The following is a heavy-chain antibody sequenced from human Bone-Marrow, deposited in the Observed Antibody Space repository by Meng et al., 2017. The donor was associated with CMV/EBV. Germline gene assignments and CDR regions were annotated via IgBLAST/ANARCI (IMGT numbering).Heavy chain of an antibody. CDR1: GFTFHEYG. CDR3: ARPITGGDALDI. CDR2: INWNGDNT. Sequence: GGALKIFWGASGFTFHEYGMSWVRPATGKGLEWVSGINWNGDNTGYAESVKGRFTISRDNAKNSLYLQMNSLRAEDTALYYCARPITGGDALDIWGQGTMVTVSS. J-gene: IGHJ3*02. V-gene: IGHV3-20*04. D-gene: IGHD7-27*01.